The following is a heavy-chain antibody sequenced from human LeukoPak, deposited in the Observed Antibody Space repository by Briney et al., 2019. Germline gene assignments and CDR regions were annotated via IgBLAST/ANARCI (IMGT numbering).Heavy chain of an antibody. D-gene: IGHD3-22*01. CDR3: ARGHLYDSSGYNLGY. CDR2: INSDGTST. Sequence: GGSLRLSCAASGFTFSSYWMHWVRQAPGKGLVWVSRINSDGTSTSYADSVKGRFTISRDNAKNTLYLQMNSLRAEDTAVYYCARGHLYDSSGYNLGYWGQGTLVTVSS. CDR1: GFTFSSYW. J-gene: IGHJ4*02. V-gene: IGHV3-74*01.